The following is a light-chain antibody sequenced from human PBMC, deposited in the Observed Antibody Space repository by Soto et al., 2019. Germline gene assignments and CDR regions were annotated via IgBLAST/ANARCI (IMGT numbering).Light chain of an antibody. CDR3: AAWDDGLSGPV. CDR2: NNV. J-gene: IGLJ3*02. CDR1: RFNSGLNS. V-gene: IGLV1-47*02. Sequence: QSVLTQPPSVSGTPGQSVTISWSGSRFNSGLNSVYWYQHLPGTAPKLLIYNNVQRPSGVPDRFSGSKSGTSASLAISGLRSEDEADYSCAAWDDGLSGPVFGGGTKLTVL.